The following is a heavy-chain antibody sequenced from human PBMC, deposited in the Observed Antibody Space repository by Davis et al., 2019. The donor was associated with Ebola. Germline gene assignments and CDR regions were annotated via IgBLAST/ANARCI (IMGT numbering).Heavy chain of an antibody. CDR3: ARTTLPDPPSHYYFFMDV. V-gene: IGHV4-59*01. CDR2: ISNIGWT. Sequence: MPSETLSLTCTVSADSISTYSWSWIRQPPGKGLEWIGYISNIGWTNYNASLKSRVTISVDTSKNHFSLRLSSVIAADTAVYYCARTTLPDPPSHYYFFMDVWGKGTTVTVSS. J-gene: IGHJ6*03. D-gene: IGHD1-1*01. CDR1: ADSISTYS.